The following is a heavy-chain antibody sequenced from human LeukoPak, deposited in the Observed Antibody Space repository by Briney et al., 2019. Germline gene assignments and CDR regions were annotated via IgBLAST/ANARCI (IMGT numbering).Heavy chain of an antibody. CDR2: IYNGVNT. D-gene: IGHD2/OR15-2a*01. V-gene: IGHV4-61*01. CDR1: GGSVKSPTSY. CDR3: ARSRAFNRGAFDP. Sequence: KPSETLSLTCTVSGGSVKSPTSYWTWIRQPPGKGVEWIAHIYNGVNTNYNPSLKSRVTISVDTSKNQFSLRLNSVTAADTAVYYCARSRAFNRGAFDPWGQGSLVTVSS. J-gene: IGHJ5*02.